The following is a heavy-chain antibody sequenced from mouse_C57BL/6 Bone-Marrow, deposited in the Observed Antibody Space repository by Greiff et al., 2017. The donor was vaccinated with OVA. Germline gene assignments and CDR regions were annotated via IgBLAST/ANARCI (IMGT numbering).Heavy chain of an antibody. V-gene: IGHV1-50*01. Sequence: QVQLQQPGAELVKPGASVKLSCKASGYTFTSYWMQWVKQRPGQGLEWIGEIDPSDSYTNYNQKFKGKATLTVDTSSSTAYMQLSSPTSEDSAVYYCARDSNYEGFAYWGQGTLVTVSA. CDR1: GYTFTSYW. D-gene: IGHD2-5*01. CDR2: IDPSDSYT. CDR3: ARDSNYEGFAY. J-gene: IGHJ3*01.